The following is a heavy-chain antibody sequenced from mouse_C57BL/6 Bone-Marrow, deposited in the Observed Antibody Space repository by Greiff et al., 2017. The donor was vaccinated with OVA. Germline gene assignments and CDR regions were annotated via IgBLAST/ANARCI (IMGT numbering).Heavy chain of an antibody. CDR2: ISDGGSYT. Sequence: EVQLVESGGGLVKPGGSLKLSCAASGFTFSSYAMSWVRQTPEKRLEWVATISDGGSYTYYPDNVKGRFTISRDNAKNNLYLQMSHLKSEDTAMYYCARDLCNYGYYAMDYWGQGTSVTVSS. D-gene: IGHD2-1*01. CDR3: ARDLCNYGYYAMDY. V-gene: IGHV5-4*01. CDR1: GFTFSSYA. J-gene: IGHJ4*01.